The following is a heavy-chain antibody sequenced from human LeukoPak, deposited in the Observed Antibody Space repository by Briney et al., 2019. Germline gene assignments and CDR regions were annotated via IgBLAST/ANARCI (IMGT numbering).Heavy chain of an antibody. J-gene: IGHJ3*02. V-gene: IGHV4-4*07. CDR3: AREDIVLMVYAIAFDI. Sequence: SETLSLTCTVSGGSISSYYWSWIRQPAGKGLEWIGSIYYSGSTYYNPSLKSRVTISVDTSKNQFSLKLSSVTAADTAVYYCAREDIVLMVYAIAFDIWAKGQWSPSLQ. CDR2: IYYSGST. CDR1: GGSISSYY. D-gene: IGHD2-8*01.